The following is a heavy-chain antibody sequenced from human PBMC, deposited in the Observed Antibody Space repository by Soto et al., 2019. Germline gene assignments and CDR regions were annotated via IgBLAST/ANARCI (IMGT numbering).Heavy chain of an antibody. D-gene: IGHD3-10*01. V-gene: IGHV4-34*01. Sequence: SETLSLTCAVYGGSFSGYHWSWIRQPPGKGLEWIGEINHSGSTNYNPSLKSRVTISVDTSKNQFSLKLSSVTAADTAVYYCAREFSALREITMVRGAEYYFDYWGQGTLVTVSS. CDR2: INHSGST. CDR3: AREFSALREITMVRGAEYYFDY. CDR1: GGSFSGYH. J-gene: IGHJ4*02.